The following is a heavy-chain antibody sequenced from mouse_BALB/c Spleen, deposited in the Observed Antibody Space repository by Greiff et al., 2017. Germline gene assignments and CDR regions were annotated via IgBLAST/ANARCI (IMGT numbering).Heavy chain of an antibody. CDR1: GYTFTDYY. CDR2: INPNNGDT. Sequence: VQLKQSGPELVKPGASVKMSCKASGYTFTDYYMKSVKQSHGKSLEWIGDINPNNGDTFYNQKFKGKATLTVDKSSSTAYMQLNSLTSEDSAVYYCARSAYYGNSWFAYWGQGTLVTVSA. V-gene: IGHV1-26*01. D-gene: IGHD2-10*01. CDR3: ARSAYYGNSWFAY. J-gene: IGHJ3*01.